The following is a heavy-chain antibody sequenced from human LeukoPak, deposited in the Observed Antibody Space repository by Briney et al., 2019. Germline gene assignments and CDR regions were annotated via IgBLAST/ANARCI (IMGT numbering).Heavy chain of an antibody. J-gene: IGHJ6*02. Sequence: SQTLSLTCTVSGGSINSGDYYWGWIRQPPGKGLEWIGYIYYSGSAYYNPSLKSRVTISIDMSKNQFSLKLSSVTAADTAVYYCARDSTTVNYYYYYGMDVWGQGTTVTVSS. CDR1: GGSINSGDYY. CDR3: ARDSTTVNYYYYYGMDV. D-gene: IGHD4-17*01. CDR2: IYYSGSA. V-gene: IGHV4-30-4*08.